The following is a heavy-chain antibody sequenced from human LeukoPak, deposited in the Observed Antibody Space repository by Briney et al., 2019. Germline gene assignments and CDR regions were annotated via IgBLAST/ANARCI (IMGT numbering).Heavy chain of an antibody. Sequence: ASVKVSCKASGYTFTGYYMHWVRQAPGQGLEWIGRINPNSGGTNYAQKFPGRVTMTRDTSISTAYMELSRLRSDDTAVYYCARDEGAPLIVSNWFDPWGQGTLVTVSS. D-gene: IGHD1-26*01. V-gene: IGHV1-2*06. J-gene: IGHJ5*02. CDR2: INPNSGGT. CDR1: GYTFTGYY. CDR3: ARDEGAPLIVSNWFDP.